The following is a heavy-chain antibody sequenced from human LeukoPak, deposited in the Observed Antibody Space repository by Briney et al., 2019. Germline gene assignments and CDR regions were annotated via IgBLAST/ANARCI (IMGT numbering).Heavy chain of an antibody. D-gene: IGHD2-15*01. CDR1: GYSFTGYF. J-gene: IGHJ5*02. CDR2: INPNSGGT. Sequence: ASVKVSCKTSGYSFTGYFIHWVRHAPGQGFEWLGWINPNSGGTNYAEKFQDSVSMTRDTSINTVYMELSSLRLDDTALYYCARGVAPGGKRLDPWGQGTLITVSS. CDR3: ARGVAPGGKRLDP. V-gene: IGHV1-2*02.